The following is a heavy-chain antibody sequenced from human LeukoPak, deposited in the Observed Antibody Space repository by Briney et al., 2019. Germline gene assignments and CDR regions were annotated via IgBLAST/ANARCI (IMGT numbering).Heavy chain of an antibody. J-gene: IGHJ4*02. CDR3: AKGSIAAAGKNYFDY. Sequence: PGGSLRLSCAASGFTFSSYGMHWVRQAPGKGLEWVAVISYDGSNKYYADSVEGRFTISRDNSKNTLYLQMNSLRAEDTAVYYCAKGSIAAAGKNYFDYWGQGTLVTASS. V-gene: IGHV3-30*18. CDR1: GFTFSSYG. D-gene: IGHD6-13*01. CDR2: ISYDGSNK.